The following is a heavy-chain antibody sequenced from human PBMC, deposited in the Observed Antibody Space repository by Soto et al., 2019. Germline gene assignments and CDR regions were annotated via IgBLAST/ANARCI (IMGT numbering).Heavy chain of an antibody. D-gene: IGHD4-4*01. J-gene: IGHJ4*02. CDR2: IDNDGSRT. CDR1: GFTFSNYC. CDR3: ARDVQFQSFDY. V-gene: IGHV3-74*01. Sequence: GGSLRLSCAASGFTFSNYCMHWVRQAPGKGLVCVSRIDNDGSRTRYADSVKGRFTISRDNAQNTLYLQMNSLRAEDTAVYYCARDVQFQSFDYWGQGTLVTVSS.